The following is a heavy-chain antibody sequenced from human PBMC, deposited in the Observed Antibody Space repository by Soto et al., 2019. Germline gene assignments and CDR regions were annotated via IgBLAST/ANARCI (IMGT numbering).Heavy chain of an antibody. D-gene: IGHD3-22*01. CDR1: GFTFSSYG. V-gene: IGHV3-30*18. J-gene: IGHJ6*01. CDR2: ISYDGSNK. Sequence: QVQLVESGGGVVQPGRSLRLSCAASGFTFSSYGMHWVRQAPGKGLEWVAVISYDGSNKYYADSVKGRFTISRDNSKNTLYLQMNSLRAEDTAVYYCAKDQMIVVVLDYYGMDVW. CDR3: AKDQMIVVVLDYYGMDV.